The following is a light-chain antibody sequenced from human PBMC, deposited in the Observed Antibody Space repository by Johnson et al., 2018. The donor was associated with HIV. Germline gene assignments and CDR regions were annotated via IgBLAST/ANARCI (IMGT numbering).Light chain of an antibody. CDR2: ENN. Sequence: QSVLTQPPSVSAAPGQKVTISCSGSSSNIGKNYVSWYQQVPGTAPKLLIYENNKRPSGIPDRFSGSKSGTSTTLGITGLQTGDEADYYCGTWDGSLSAGVFGTGTKVTVL. CDR1: SSNIGKNY. J-gene: IGLJ1*01. V-gene: IGLV1-51*02. CDR3: GTWDGSLSAGV.